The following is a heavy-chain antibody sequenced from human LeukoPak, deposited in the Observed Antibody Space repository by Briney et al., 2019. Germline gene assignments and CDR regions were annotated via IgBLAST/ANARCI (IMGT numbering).Heavy chain of an antibody. Sequence: SVKVSCKASGGTFSSYAISWVRQAPGQGLEWMGGIIPIFGTANYAQKFQGRVTITADESTSTAYMELSSLRSEDTAVYYCARELGIAAAGTGWFDPWGQGTLVTISS. D-gene: IGHD6-13*01. V-gene: IGHV1-69*01. CDR3: ARELGIAAAGTGWFDP. CDR2: IIPIFGTA. J-gene: IGHJ5*02. CDR1: GGTFSSYA.